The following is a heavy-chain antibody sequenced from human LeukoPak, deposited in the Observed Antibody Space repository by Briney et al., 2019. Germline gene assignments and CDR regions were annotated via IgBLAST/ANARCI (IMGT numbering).Heavy chain of an antibody. CDR3: AREVGRYSDSGEWFDP. D-gene: IGHD3-10*01. J-gene: IGHJ5*02. V-gene: IGHV1-2*02. CDR1: GYSFTVYY. CDR2: INPNSGGT. Sequence: ASVKVSCKASGYSFTVYYMHWVRQAPGQGLEWMGWINPNSGGTNYAQKFQGRVTMTRDTSISTAYMELSRLGSDDTAVYYCAREVGRYSDSGEWFDPWGQGTLVTVSS.